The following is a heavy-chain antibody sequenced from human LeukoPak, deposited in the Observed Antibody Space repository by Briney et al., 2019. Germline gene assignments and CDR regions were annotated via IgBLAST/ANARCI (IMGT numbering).Heavy chain of an antibody. V-gene: IGHV3-23*01. CDR2: ISANGVST. J-gene: IGHJ4*02. D-gene: IGHD4-23*01. CDR3: AKGRSAAVTSALNY. CDR1: GFTFSSYA. Sequence: GGSLRLSCAASGFTFSSYAMNWARQAPGKGLEWVSGISANGVSTYYADSVKGRFTISRDNSKTTLYLQMNSLRAEDTAVYYCAKGRSAAVTSALNYWGQGTLVTVSS.